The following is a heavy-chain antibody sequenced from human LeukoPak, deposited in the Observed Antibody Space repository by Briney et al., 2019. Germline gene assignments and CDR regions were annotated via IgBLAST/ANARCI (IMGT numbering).Heavy chain of an antibody. D-gene: IGHD3-10*01. Sequence: SETLSLTCTVSGGSISSYYWSWIRQPPGKGLEWIGYIYYSGSTNYNPSLKSRVTISVDTSKNQFSLKLSSVTAADTAVYYCARGWVRYYFDYWGQGTLVTVSS. CDR3: ARGWVRYYFDY. V-gene: IGHV4-59*12. J-gene: IGHJ4*02. CDR2: IYYSGST. CDR1: GGSISSYY.